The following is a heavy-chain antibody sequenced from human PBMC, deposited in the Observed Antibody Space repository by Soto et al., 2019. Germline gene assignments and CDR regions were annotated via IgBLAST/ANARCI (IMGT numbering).Heavy chain of an antibody. CDR2: IYYSGST. CDR3: ARGSPVRVKGYFFDY. Sequence: SETLSLTCTVSGGSISSGGYYWSWIRQHPGKGLEWIGYIYYSGSTYYNPSLKSRVTISVDTSKNQFSLKLSSVTAADTAVYYCARGSPVRVKGYFFDYWGHGILVTVSS. V-gene: IGHV4-31*03. D-gene: IGHD4-17*01. CDR1: GGSISSGGYY. J-gene: IGHJ4*01.